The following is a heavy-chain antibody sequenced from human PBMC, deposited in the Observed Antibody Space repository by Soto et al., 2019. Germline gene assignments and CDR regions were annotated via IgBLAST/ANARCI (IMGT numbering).Heavy chain of an antibody. CDR2: IYRTGST. CDR3: ASRDPGTSVDY. V-gene: IGHV4-4*02. J-gene: IGHJ4*02. D-gene: IGHD1-7*01. Sequence: QVQLQEAGPGLVKPSGTLSLTCAVSGGSFTSNNCWTWVRQPPGQGLEWIGEIYRTGSTSHNPSLKSRVTISLDKPENQFSLKVTSLTAADTAVSYCASRDPGTSVDYWGQGTLVNVSS. CDR1: GGSFTSNNC.